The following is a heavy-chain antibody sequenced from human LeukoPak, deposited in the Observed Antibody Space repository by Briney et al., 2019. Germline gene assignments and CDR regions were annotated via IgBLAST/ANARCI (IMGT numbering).Heavy chain of an antibody. D-gene: IGHD3-22*01. CDR1: GFTFSSYG. CDR3: AKNSMIVVVSESLDY. CDR2: ISGTGGST. V-gene: IGHV3-23*01. Sequence: GGSLRLSCATSGFTFSSYGVSWVRQAPGKGLEWVSSISGTGGSTYYADSVKGRFTISRDNSKNTLYLQMNSLRAEDTAVYYCAKNSMIVVVSESLDYWGQGTLVTVSS. J-gene: IGHJ4*02.